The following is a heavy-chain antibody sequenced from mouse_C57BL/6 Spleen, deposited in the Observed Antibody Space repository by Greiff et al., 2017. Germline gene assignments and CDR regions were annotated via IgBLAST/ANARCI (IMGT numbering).Heavy chain of an antibody. CDR3: ARTPKGFYYFDY. V-gene: IGHV1-55*01. J-gene: IGHJ2*01. CDR2: IYPGSGST. CDR1: GYTFTSYW. Sequence: VQLQQPGAELVKPGASVKMSCKASGYTFTSYWITWVKQRPGQGLEWIGDIYPGSGSTNYNEKFKSKATLTVDTSSSTAYMQLSSLTSEDSAVYYCARTPKGFYYFDYWGQGTTLTVSS.